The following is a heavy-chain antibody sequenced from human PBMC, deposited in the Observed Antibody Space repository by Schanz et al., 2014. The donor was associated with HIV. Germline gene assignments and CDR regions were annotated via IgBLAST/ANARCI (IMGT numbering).Heavy chain of an antibody. D-gene: IGHD6-19*01. Sequence: EVQLVESGGRLVQPGGSLRLTCVASGFTYDDYAMHGERVAPXXXXXXXAGINWNSIKIVYGDSVRGRFVISRDNAKNAVYLQMDSLRVEDTAVCYCAKDSTGEISVPGKISSFYGIEVSGPGFTVIVSS. CDR2: INWNSIKI. J-gene: IGHJ6*02. V-gene: IGHV3-9*01. CDR1: GFTYDDYA. CDR3: AKDSTGEISVPGKISSFYGIEV.